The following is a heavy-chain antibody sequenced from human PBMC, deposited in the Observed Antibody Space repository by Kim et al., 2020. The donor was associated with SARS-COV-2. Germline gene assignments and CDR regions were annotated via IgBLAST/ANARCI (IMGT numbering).Heavy chain of an antibody. CDR2: ISYDGSNK. J-gene: IGHJ6*02. D-gene: IGHD3-10*01. CDR3: AKILGDGYYYGSGSYYISYYYGMDV. CDR1: GFTFSSYG. Sequence: GGSLRLSCAASGFTFSSYGMHWVRQAPGKGLEWVAVISYDGSNKYYADSVKGRFTISRDNSKNTLYLQMNSLRAEDTAVYYCAKILGDGYYYGSGSYYISYYYGMDVWGQGTTVTVSS. V-gene: IGHV3-30*18.